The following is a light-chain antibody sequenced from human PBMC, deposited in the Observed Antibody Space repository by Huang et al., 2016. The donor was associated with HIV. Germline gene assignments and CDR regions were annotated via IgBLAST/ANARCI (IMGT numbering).Light chain of an antibody. CDR3: QHYDDPYT. CDR1: QAISNY. V-gene: IGKV1-33*01. J-gene: IGKJ2*01. CDR2: DAS. Sequence: DIQMTQSPSSLSASVGDRVTITCQASQAISNYLSWYQHKPGTAPKPLLFDASSLETGVPSMFSGSGSGTYFTLTIASLQPEDVATYYCQHYDDPYTFGQGTKLEIK.